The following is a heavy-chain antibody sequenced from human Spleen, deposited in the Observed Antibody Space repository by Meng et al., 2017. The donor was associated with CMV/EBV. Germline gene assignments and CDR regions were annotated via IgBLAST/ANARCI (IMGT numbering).Heavy chain of an antibody. V-gene: IGHV3-30*18. CDR3: AKGCGGSPNCFIIDS. Sequence: SGFTCSSHGMHWVRQAPGKGLEWLAVISSHGNNKYYADSVRGRFSISRDNSKNTMYLQLSNLRPEDTALYYCAKGCGGSPNCFIIDSWGQGALVTVSS. CDR2: ISSHGNNK. D-gene: IGHD2-15*01. CDR1: GFTCSSHG. J-gene: IGHJ4*02.